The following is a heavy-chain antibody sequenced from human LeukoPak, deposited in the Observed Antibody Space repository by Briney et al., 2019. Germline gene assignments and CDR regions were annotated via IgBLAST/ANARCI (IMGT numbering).Heavy chain of an antibody. D-gene: IGHD3-10*01. V-gene: IGHV3-30*01. J-gene: IGHJ4*02. CDR1: GFIFSNYA. CDR3: ARDSTYWYDSGSSGPHYFGY. Sequence: GSPRLSCAASGFIFSNYAMHWVRQAPGKGLEWVALISSDGSKTYHADSVKGRFSISRDNSKNTLYLQLNSLRAEDTSVYYCARDSTYWYDSGSSGPHYFGYWGQGTLVTVSS. CDR2: ISSDGSKT.